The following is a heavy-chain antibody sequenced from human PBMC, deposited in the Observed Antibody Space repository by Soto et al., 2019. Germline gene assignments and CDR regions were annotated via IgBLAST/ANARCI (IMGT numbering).Heavy chain of an antibody. CDR2: IYYSGST. J-gene: IGHJ6*02. CDR3: AGSMDSYISYYYAWNV. V-gene: IGHV4-59*01. Sequence: SETLSLTCTVSGGSFSSYYWSWIRQPPGKGLEWIAYIYYSGSTNSNPSLKSRVTISRDTSRNQVSLKLRSVTAADTAVYYCAGSMDSYISYYYAWNVRGQGTTVTVSS. D-gene: IGHD2-2*03. CDR1: GGSFSSYY.